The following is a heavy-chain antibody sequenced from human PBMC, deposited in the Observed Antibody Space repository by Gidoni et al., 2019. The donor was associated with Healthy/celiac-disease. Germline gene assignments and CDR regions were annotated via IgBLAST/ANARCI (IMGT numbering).Heavy chain of an antibody. V-gene: IGHV3-30*18. Sequence: QVQLVESGGGVVQPGRSLRRSCAASGFTFSSYGRQWVRQAPGKGLEWVAVISYDGSNKYYADSVKGRFTISRDNSKNTLYLQMNSLRADDTAVYYCAKDRGQMLDAFDIWGQGTMVTVSS. D-gene: IGHD1-26*01. J-gene: IGHJ3*02. CDR1: GFTFSSYG. CDR3: AKDRGQMLDAFDI. CDR2: ISYDGSNK.